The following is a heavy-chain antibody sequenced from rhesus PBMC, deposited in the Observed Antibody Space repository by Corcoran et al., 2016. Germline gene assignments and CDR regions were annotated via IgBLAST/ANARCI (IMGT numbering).Heavy chain of an antibody. CDR2: INSGGGSS. CDR1: GFTFSSSW. D-gene: IGHD4-29*01. V-gene: IGHV3S42*01. CDR3: AKDLATVADTGDY. Sequence: EVQLVESGGGLAKPGGSLRLSCAASGFTFSSSWMNWVRQTPGKGLEWISAINSGGGSSYYADSVKGRFTISRDNSKNTLSLQLNSLRAEDTAVYYCAKDLATVADTGDYWGQGVLVTVSS. J-gene: IGHJ4*01.